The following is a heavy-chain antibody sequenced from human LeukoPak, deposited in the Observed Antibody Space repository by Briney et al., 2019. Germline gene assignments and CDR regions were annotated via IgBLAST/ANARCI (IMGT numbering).Heavy chain of an antibody. J-gene: IGHJ4*02. CDR2: IKKDGSEK. V-gene: IGHV3-7*01. CDR3: AREGGIVGADRPFDY. Sequence: GGSLRLSCAAPGFTFSSYWISWVRQAPGKGLEWVANIKKDGSEKDYMDSVKGRFTISRDNAKNSLYLQMNSLRAEDTAVYYCAREGGIVGADRPFDYWGQGTLVTVSS. D-gene: IGHD1-26*01. CDR1: GFTFSSYW.